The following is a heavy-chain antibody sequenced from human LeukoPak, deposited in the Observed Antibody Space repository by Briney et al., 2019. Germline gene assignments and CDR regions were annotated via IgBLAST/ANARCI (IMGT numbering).Heavy chain of an antibody. D-gene: IGHD3-22*01. Sequence: GASVKVSCKASGYTFTSYGISWVRQAPGQGLEWMGWISAYNGNTNYAQKLQGRVTMTTDTSTSTAYMELRSLRSEDTAVYYCARVDDSSGYYRLLLDVRYYYGMDVWGQGTTVTVSS. J-gene: IGHJ6*02. CDR1: GYTFTSYG. V-gene: IGHV1-18*01. CDR3: ARVDDSSGYYRLLLDVRYYYGMDV. CDR2: ISAYNGNT.